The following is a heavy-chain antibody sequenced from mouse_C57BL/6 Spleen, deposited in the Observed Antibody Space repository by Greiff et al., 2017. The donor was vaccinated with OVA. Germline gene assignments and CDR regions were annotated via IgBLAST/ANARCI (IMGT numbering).Heavy chain of an antibody. D-gene: IGHD1-1*01. J-gene: IGHJ1*03. CDR1: GYSITSGYY. V-gene: IGHV3-6*01. CDR3: ARRGDYYGSSSHWYFDV. CDR2: ISYDGSN. Sequence: VQLQQSGPGLVKPSQSLSLTCSVTGYSITSGYYWNWIRQFPGNKLEWMGYISYDGSNNYNPSLKNRISITRDTSKNQFFLKLNSVTTEDTATYYCARRGDYYGSSSHWYFDVWGTGTTVTVSS.